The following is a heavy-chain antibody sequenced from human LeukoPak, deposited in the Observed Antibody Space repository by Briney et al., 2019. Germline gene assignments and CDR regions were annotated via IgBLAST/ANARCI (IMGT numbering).Heavy chain of an antibody. CDR2: INPNNDGT. CDR3: ARGALVRGVRIGGNCDF. D-gene: IGHD3-10*01. J-gene: IGHJ4*02. V-gene: IGHV1-2*02. CDR1: GYSFSDYY. Sequence: GASMKVSCKSSGYSFSDYYMHWVRQAPGQGLEWLGWINPNNDGTHYAERFQGRVTMTRDSAINTAYLEVTNLRSDDTATYYCARGALVRGVRIGGNCDFLGQGTLVIVSS.